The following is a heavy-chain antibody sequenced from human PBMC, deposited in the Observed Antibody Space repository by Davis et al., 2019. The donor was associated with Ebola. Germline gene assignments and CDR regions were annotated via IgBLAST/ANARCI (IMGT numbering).Heavy chain of an antibody. CDR2: INHSGST. D-gene: IGHD6-6*01. J-gene: IGHJ6*02. V-gene: IGHV4-34*01. Sequence: SQTLSLTCAVYGGSFSGYYWSWIRQPPGQGLEWIGEINHSGSTNYNPSLKGRVTISVDTSKNQFSLKLSSVTAADTAVYYCASSSSSSAYYYYGMDVWGQGTTVTVSS. CDR1: GGSFSGYY. CDR3: ASSSSSSAYYYYGMDV.